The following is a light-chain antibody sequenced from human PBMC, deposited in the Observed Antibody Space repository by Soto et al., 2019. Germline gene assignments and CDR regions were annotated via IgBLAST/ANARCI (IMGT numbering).Light chain of an antibody. CDR2: AAS. CDR1: QGISSY. Sequence: IQLTPPPSSLSASVGDRVTITCRASQGISSYLAWYQQKPGKAPKLLIYAASTLQSGVPPRFSGSRSATDLTLTSSSLQPEDFATYYRQQLNSYPRWTFGQGTKVEIK. V-gene: IGKV1-9*01. CDR3: QQLNSYPRWT. J-gene: IGKJ1*01.